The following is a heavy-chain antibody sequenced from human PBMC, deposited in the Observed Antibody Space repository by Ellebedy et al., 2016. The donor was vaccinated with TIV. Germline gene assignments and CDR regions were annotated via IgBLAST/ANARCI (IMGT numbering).Heavy chain of an antibody. Sequence: AASVKVSCKASGYSFSIFGFSWVRQAPGQGLEWMGWLSGYNGNTNYTQKLQGRVTMTTDTSTTTAYMELRSLRSDDTAVYYCARRSRYNYGMDVWGLGTMVTVSS. CDR3: ARRSRYNYGMDV. V-gene: IGHV1-18*04. CDR1: GYSFSIFG. D-gene: IGHD6-13*01. CDR2: LSGYNGNT. J-gene: IGHJ6*02.